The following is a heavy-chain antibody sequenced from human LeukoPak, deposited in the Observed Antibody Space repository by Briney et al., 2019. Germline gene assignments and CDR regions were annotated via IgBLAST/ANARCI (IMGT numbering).Heavy chain of an antibody. V-gene: IGHV3-23*01. D-gene: IGHD1-26*01. Sequence: GGSLRLSCAASGFTFSNYGMSWVRQAPGKGLEWVSGISGSGPNTYYADSVKGRFTISRDNSKNTLYLQMSNLRAEDTAVYFCAKGIVGASKFDYWGQGTLVTVSS. CDR3: AKGIVGASKFDY. CDR2: ISGSGPNT. CDR1: GFTFSNYG. J-gene: IGHJ4*02.